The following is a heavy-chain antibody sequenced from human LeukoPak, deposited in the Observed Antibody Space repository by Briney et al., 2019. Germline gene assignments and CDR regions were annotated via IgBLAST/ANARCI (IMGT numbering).Heavy chain of an antibody. CDR1: GYTSTGYY. CDR2: INPNSGGT. J-gene: IGHJ6*03. D-gene: IGHD6-19*01. CDR3: ARDQYSSGWYGPSGGHMDV. Sequence: GPSVKVSCKASGYTSTGYYMHWVRQAPGQGLEWMGWINPNSGGTNYAQKFQGRVTMTRDTSISTAYMELSRLRSDDTAVYYCARDQYSSGWYGPSGGHMDVWGKGTTVTVSS. V-gene: IGHV1-2*02.